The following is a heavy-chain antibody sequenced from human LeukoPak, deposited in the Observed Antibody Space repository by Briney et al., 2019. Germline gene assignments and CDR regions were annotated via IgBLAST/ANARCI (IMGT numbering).Heavy chain of an antibody. Sequence: GGSLRLSCAASGFTFDDYGMSWVRQAPGKGLEWVANIKPDGGETYYVDSVKGRFTISRDNAKRSLYLQMNSLRAEDTAVYYCARDYNLGQGTLVTVSS. CDR3: ARDYN. J-gene: IGHJ4*02. CDR2: IKPDGGET. CDR1: GFTFDDYG. V-gene: IGHV3-7*01.